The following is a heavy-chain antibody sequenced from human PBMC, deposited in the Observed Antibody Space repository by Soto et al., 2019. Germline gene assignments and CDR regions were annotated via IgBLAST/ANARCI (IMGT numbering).Heavy chain of an antibody. J-gene: IGHJ6*02. CDR3: ATNSYYSLGV. CDR1: SGSISSGHW. CDR2: IYQSGST. V-gene: IGHV4-4*02. Sequence: QVQLQESGPGLVKPSGTLSLTCAVSSGSISSGHWWNWVRQPPGKGLEWIGEIYQSGSTHYNPSLKSRVTVSVDKSMNQFSLTLTSVTAADTAVYYCATNSYYSLGVWGQGTTVTVSS.